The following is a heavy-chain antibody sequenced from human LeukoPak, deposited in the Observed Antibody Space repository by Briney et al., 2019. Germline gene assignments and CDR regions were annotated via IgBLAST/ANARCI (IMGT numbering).Heavy chain of an antibody. D-gene: IGHD3-10*01. CDR1: GGTFSSYA. CDR2: INPKNGDT. V-gene: IGHV1-2*02. J-gene: IGHJ5*02. Sequence: ASVKVSCKASGGTFSSYAISWVRQAPGQGLDWMGWINPKNGDTNYAQKFQGRVTMTTDTSISTAYMQLSRLRFDDTAIYYCARDYYGSGFDPWGQGTQVTVSS. CDR3: ARDYYGSGFDP.